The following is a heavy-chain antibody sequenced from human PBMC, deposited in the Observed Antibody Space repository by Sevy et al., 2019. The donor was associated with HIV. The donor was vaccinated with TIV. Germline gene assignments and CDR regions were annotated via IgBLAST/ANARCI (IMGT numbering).Heavy chain of an antibody. CDR1: GFTFRSYG. V-gene: IGHV3-30*02. J-gene: IGHJ3*02. CDR3: AKGLGMVQGALLSEDI. CDR2: IRYDGSTK. D-gene: IGHD3-10*01. Sequence: GGSLRLSCAASGFTFRSYGMHWVRQAPGKGLEWVAFIRYDGSTKYYADSVKGRFTISRDKSKNTLYLQMNSLRAEDTAIDYCAKGLGMVQGALLSEDIWGQGTMVTVSS.